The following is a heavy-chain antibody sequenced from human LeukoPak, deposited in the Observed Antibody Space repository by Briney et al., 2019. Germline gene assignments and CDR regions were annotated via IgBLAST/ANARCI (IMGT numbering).Heavy chain of an antibody. J-gene: IGHJ4*02. CDR3: ARAVDVADY. CDR1: GFIFTDHW. V-gene: IGHV3-7*01. CDR2: IKEDESTK. Sequence: HPGGSLRLSCAASGFIFTDHWMSWVRQAPGKGLEWVANIKEDESTKFYADSVRGRFTISRDNAKSSVCLQMNNLRVEDTALYYCARAVDVADYWGRGTLVTVSS. D-gene: IGHD3-16*01.